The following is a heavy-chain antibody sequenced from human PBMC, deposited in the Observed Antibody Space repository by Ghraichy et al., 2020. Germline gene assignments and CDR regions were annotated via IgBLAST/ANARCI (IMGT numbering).Heavy chain of an antibody. CDR2: IYYSGSP. V-gene: IGHV4-59*01. J-gene: IGHJ4*02. D-gene: IGHD1-26*01. CDR1: GGSMTSSY. Sequence: SETLSLNCTVSGGSMTSSYWTWFRQPPGKGLESIGYIYYSGSPNYNPSLKSRVTISLDTSKNQFSLKLSSVTTADTAVYYCARISFTSGSQWGQGTLVTVSS. CDR3: ARISFTSGSQ.